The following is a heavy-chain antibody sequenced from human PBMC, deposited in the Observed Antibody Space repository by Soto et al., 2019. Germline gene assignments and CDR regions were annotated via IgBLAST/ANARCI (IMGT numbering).Heavy chain of an antibody. CDR1: SGSISSSNW. V-gene: IGHV4-4*02. D-gene: IGHD2-15*01. CDR2: IYHSGST. J-gene: IGHJ2*01. Sequence: QVQLQESGPGLVKPSGTLSLTCAVSSGSISSSNWWSWVRQPPGKGLEWIGEIYHSGSTNYNPSLKSRVTIAVDKSKNQLSQRLSSVTAADTAVYYCARRTPGGVVVVAATPRRDDYWYFDLCGRGTLVTVSS. CDR3: ARRTPGGVVVVAATPRRDDYWYFDL.